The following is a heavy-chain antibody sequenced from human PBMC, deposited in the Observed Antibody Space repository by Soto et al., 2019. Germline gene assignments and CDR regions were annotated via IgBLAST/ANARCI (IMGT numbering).Heavy chain of an antibody. V-gene: IGHV1-18*01. J-gene: IGHJ1*01. D-gene: IGHD3-9*01. CDR1: GYTFTSYG. Sequence: QVQLVQSGSEIKKPGASVKVSCKAFGYTFTSYGIGWVRQAPGQGLEWMGWISVYNDNTYYAQKFQGRVTMTTGTSSCTAYSELRSLQSDDTAVYYYARIGFDGHWGQGTLVTVSS. CDR3: ARIGFDGH. CDR2: ISVYNDNT.